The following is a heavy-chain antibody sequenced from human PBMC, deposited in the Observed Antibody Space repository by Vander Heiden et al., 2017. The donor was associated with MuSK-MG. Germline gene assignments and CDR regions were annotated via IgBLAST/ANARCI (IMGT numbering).Heavy chain of an antibody. D-gene: IGHD3-10*01. Sequence: QVQLQESGPGLMKPSETLSLTCTVSGDSIRSTLYYWGWIRQPPGKGLEWIASLFYGGNTFYNPSLKSRVTVAADTSKNQFSLRLISVTAADTAVYYCARVRMQNWFDPWGQGTLVTVS. CDR3: ARVRMQNWFDP. V-gene: IGHV4-39*07. J-gene: IGHJ5*02. CDR1: GDSIRSTLYY. CDR2: LFYGGNT.